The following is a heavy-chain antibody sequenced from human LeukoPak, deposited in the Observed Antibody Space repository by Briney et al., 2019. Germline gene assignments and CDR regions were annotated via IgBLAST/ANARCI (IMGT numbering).Heavy chain of an antibody. CDR1: GFTFSSYG. CDR2: IWYDGSNK. D-gene: IGHD3-22*01. V-gene: IGHV3-33*01. Sequence: PGGSLRLSCAASGFTFSSYGMHWVRQAPGKGLEWVAVIWYDGSNKYYADSVKGRFTISRDNSKNTLYLQMNSLRAEDTAVYYCARQYYYDSSGYYAEPAAFDIWGQGTMVTASS. J-gene: IGHJ3*02. CDR3: ARQYYYDSSGYYAEPAAFDI.